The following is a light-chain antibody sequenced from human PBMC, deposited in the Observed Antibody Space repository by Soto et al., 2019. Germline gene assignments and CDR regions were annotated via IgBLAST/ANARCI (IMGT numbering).Light chain of an antibody. CDR2: GVF. CDR1: QGVNRN. Sequence: EVVLTQSPATLSVSPGERVTLSCMASQGVNRNLAWYHHKPGQAPRLLIYGVFTRATGIPGRFSGGLSGTEFTLTINGLRSEDFGIYYCHQYNNWPRTFGQGTKVDIK. J-gene: IGKJ1*01. V-gene: IGKV3-15*01. CDR3: HQYNNWPRT.